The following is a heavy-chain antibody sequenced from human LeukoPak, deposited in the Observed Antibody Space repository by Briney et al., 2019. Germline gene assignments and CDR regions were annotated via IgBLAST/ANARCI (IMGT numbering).Heavy chain of an antibody. Sequence: SGTLSLTCTVSGGSSSSYDWSWIRQPPGRGLEWIGYFSYSGSTNYNPSLKNRVSISVDTSKHQLSLKLSSVTAADTAVYYCARVSWPGRGSRFDPWSQGTLVTVSS. D-gene: IGHD3-10*01. J-gene: IGHJ5*02. CDR3: ARVSWPGRGSRFDP. CDR2: FSYSGST. V-gene: IGHV4-59*01. CDR1: GGSSSSYD.